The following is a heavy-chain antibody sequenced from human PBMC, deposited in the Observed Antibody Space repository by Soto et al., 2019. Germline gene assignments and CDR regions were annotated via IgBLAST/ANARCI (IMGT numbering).Heavy chain of an antibody. CDR2: INPSGGST. V-gene: IGHV1-46*03. Sequence: ASVKVSCKASGYTFTSYYMHWVRQAPGQGLEWMGIINPSGGSTSYAQKFQGRVTMTRDTSTSTVYMELSSLRSEDTAVYYCARMGYDIAADAPFDTWGQGPMVTVS. J-gene: IGHJ3*02. CDR1: GYTFTSYY. D-gene: IGHD6-13*01. CDR3: ARMGYDIAADAPFDT.